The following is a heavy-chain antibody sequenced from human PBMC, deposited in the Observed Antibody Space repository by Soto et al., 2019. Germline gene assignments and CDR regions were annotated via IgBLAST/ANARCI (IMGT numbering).Heavy chain of an antibody. D-gene: IGHD2-15*01. J-gene: IGHJ3*02. Sequence: ESGGGLVQPGGSLRLSCTASGFIVSDTYVNWVRQAPGKGLEWVSVISNRGDTHYADSVRGRFSLSRDISDNTLHLQMNNLRVEDMAVYYCAREPRYCRGGSCSITGDAYDIWGQGTVVTVSS. V-gene: IGHV3-66*01. CDR2: ISNRGDT. CDR3: AREPRYCRGGSCSITGDAYDI. CDR1: GFIVSDTY.